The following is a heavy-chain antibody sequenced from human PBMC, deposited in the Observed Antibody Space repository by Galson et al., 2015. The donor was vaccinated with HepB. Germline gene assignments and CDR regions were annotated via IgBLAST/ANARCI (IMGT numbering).Heavy chain of an antibody. CDR3: ARESGVVVTAIPVASSFDY. CDR1: GGTFSSYA. J-gene: IGHJ4*02. Sequence: SVKVSCKASGGTFSSYAISWVRQAPGQGLEWMGGIIPIFGTANYAQKFQGRVTITADESTSTAYMELSSLRSEDTAVYYCARESGVVVTAIPVASSFDYWGQGTLVTVSS. D-gene: IGHD2-21*02. CDR2: IIPIFGTA. V-gene: IGHV1-69*13.